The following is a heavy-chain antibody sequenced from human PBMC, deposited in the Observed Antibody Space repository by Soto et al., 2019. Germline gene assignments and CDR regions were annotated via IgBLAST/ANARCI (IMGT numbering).Heavy chain of an antibody. J-gene: IGHJ4*02. CDR3: ARFPFYSGSWSNPRYFDY. CDR2: INHSGFT. D-gene: IGHD6-13*01. V-gene: IGHV4-34*01. Sequence: SETLSLTCAVYGGSLSGFYWIWVRQPPGKGLEWIGEINHSGFTDYNPSLKSRVTMSVDTSKNQFSLKLTSVTAADTAVYYCARFPFYSGSWSNPRYFDYWGQGALVTVSS. CDR1: GGSLSGFY.